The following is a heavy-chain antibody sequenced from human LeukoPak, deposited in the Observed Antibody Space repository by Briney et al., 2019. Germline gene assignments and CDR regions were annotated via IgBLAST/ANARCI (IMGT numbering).Heavy chain of an antibody. CDR3: ARRGGYTIDY. CDR2: IQRDGSSP. Sequence: GGSLRLSCTASGFAYSGSSMHWVRQAPGKGLEWVSGIQRDGSSPTYADSVKGRFTISRDNAKGSVYLQVNILRAEDTAVYYCARRGGYTIDYWGQGTLVTVSS. D-gene: IGHD5-12*01. CDR1: GFAYSGSS. J-gene: IGHJ4*02. V-gene: IGHV3-74*01.